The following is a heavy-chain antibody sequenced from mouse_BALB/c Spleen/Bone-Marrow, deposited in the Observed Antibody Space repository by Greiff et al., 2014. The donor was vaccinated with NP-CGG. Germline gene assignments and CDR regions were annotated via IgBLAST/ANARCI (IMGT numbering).Heavy chain of an antibody. CDR2: IYPGDGDT. D-gene: IGHD2-2*01. CDR1: GYTFTSYW. Sequence: QVQLQQPGAELARPGASVKLSCKASGYTFTSYWMQWVKQRPGQGLEWIGAIYPGDGDTRYTQKFKGKATLTADKSSNTAYMQLSSLASEDSAVYYCARFYGYDGMDYWGQGTSVTVSS. J-gene: IGHJ4*01. V-gene: IGHV1-87*01. CDR3: ARFYGYDGMDY.